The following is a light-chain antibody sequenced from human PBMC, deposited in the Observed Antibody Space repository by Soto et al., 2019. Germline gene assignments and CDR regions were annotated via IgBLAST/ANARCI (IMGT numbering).Light chain of an antibody. CDR2: AAS. CDR1: QGISSY. V-gene: IGKV1-8*01. J-gene: IGKJ5*01. Sequence: AIRMTQSPSSLSASTGDRVTITCRASQGISSYLAWYQQKPGKAPKLLIYAASTLQSGVPSRFSGSGSGTDFTLTISSLQPEDFATYYCQHFKSFPITFGQGTDWRL. CDR3: QHFKSFPIT.